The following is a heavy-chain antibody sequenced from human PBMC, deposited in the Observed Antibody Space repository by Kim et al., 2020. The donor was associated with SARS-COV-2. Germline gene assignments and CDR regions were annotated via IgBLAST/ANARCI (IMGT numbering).Heavy chain of an antibody. CDR2: ISSSGSTI. CDR3: ARTYSSSPYNWFDP. CDR1: GFTFSDYY. D-gene: IGHD6-6*01. Sequence: GGSLRLSCAASGFTFSDYYMSWIRQAPGKGLEWVSYISSSGSTIYYADSVKGRFTISRDNAKNSLYLQMNSLRAEDTAVHYCARTYSSSPYNWFDPGGQGTLVTVSS. J-gene: IGHJ5*02. V-gene: IGHV3-11*01.